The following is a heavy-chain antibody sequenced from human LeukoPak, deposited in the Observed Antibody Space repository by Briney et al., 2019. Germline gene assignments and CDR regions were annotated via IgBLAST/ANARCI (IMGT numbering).Heavy chain of an antibody. J-gene: IGHJ4*02. CDR2: IYSGGST. D-gene: IGHD3-22*01. Sequence: GGSLRLSCAASGFTVSSNYMSWVRQAPGKGLEWVSVIYSGGSTYYADSVKGRFTISRDNPKNTLYLQMNSLRAEDTAVYFCAKRGAVIRVILVGFHKEAYYFDSWGQGALVTVSS. V-gene: IGHV3-53*01. CDR1: GFTVSSNY. CDR3: AKRGAVIRVILVGFHKEAYYFDS.